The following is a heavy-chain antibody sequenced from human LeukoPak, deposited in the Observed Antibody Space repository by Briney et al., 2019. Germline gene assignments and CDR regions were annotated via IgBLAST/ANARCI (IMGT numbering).Heavy chain of an antibody. Sequence: GGSLRLSCAASGFTFSSYSMNWVRQAPGKGLEWVSSISSSSSYIYYADSVKGRFTISRDNAKNSLYLQMNSLRAEDTAVYYCARSVSRSILSIINYWGQGTLVTVSS. CDR1: GFTFSSYS. CDR2: ISSSSSYI. CDR3: ARSVSRSILSIINY. V-gene: IGHV3-21*01. D-gene: IGHD2-2*01. J-gene: IGHJ4*02.